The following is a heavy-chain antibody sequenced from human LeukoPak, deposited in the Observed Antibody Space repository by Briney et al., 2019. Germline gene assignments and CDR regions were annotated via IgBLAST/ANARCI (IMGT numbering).Heavy chain of an antibody. CDR2: MNPNSGNT. J-gene: IGHJ6*03. CDR3: ARWDSSGRWDYYYYMDV. CDR1: GYTFTSYD. Sequence: GASVKVSCKASGYTFTSYDINWVRQATGQGLEWMGWMNPNSGNTGYAQKFQGRVTMTRNTSISTAYMELSSLRSEDTAVYYCARWDSSGRWDYYYYMDVWGKGTTVTVSS. V-gene: IGHV1-8*01. D-gene: IGHD6-19*01.